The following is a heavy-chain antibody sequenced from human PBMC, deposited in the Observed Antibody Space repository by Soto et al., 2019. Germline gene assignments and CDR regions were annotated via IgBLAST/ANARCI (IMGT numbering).Heavy chain of an antibody. CDR1: GFTFSNYA. J-gene: IGHJ4*02. CDR3: AKDFMTTVTFDYFDY. V-gene: IGHV3-23*01. CDR2: ISSSGGST. D-gene: IGHD4-17*01. Sequence: GGSLRLSCAASGFTFSNYAMSWVRQAPGKGLEWVSAISSSGGSTYYADSVKGRFTISRDNSKNTLYLQMNSLRAEDTAVYYWAKDFMTTVTFDYFDYWGQGTLVTVSS.